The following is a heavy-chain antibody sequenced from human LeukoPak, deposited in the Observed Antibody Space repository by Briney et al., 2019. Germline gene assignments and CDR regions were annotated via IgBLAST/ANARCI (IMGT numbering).Heavy chain of an antibody. CDR3: ARGWVAPPRFDY. D-gene: IGHD2-15*01. V-gene: IGHV3-23*01. J-gene: IGHJ4*01. CDR2: ISGSGGST. CDR1: GFTFSSYA. Sequence: GGSLRLSCAASGFTFSSYAMSWVRQAPGKGLEWVSAISGSGGSTYYADSVKGRFTISRDNAENSVYLQMNSLRAEDTAVYYCARGWVAPPRFDYWGQGTLVTVSS.